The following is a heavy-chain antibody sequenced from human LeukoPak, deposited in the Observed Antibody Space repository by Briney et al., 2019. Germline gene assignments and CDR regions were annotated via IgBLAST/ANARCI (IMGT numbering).Heavy chain of an antibody. V-gene: IGHV4-39*07. CDR2: IYYSGST. Sequence: PSETLSLTCTVSGGSISSSSYYWGWIRQPPGKGLEWIGSIYYSGSTYYNPSLKSRVTISVDTSKNQFSLKLSSVTAADTAVYYCASRYDALRYFDWLLPHFDYWGQGTLVTVSS. J-gene: IGHJ4*02. CDR1: GGSISSSSYY. CDR3: ASRYDALRYFDWLLPHFDY. D-gene: IGHD3-9*01.